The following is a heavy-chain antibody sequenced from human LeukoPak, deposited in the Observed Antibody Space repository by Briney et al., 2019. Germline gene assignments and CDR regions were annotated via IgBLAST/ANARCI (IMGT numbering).Heavy chain of an antibody. Sequence: GGSLRLSCAASGFTFSSYAMSWVRQAPGKGLEWVSAISGSGGSTYYADSVKGRFTISRDNSKNTLYLQMNSLRAEDTAVYYSAKVGAAAGTTNYFDYWGQGTLVTVSS. CDR3: AKVGAAAGTTNYFDY. D-gene: IGHD6-13*01. CDR1: GFTFSSYA. V-gene: IGHV3-23*01. CDR2: ISGSGGST. J-gene: IGHJ4*02.